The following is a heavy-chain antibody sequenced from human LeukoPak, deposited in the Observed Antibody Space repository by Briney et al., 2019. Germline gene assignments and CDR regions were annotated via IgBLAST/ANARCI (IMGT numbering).Heavy chain of an antibody. J-gene: IGHJ4*02. Sequence: GRSLRLSCAASGFTFSTYGMHWVRQAPGKGLEWVSYISSSSSYTNYADSVKGRFTISRDNAKNSLYLQMNSLRAEDTAVYYCARYCSSTSCYDYWGQGTLVTVSS. CDR2: ISSSSSYT. D-gene: IGHD2-2*01. CDR3: ARYCSSTSCYDY. CDR1: GFTFSTYG. V-gene: IGHV3-21*05.